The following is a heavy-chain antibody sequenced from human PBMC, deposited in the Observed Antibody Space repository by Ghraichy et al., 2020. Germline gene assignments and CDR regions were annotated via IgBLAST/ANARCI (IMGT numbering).Heavy chain of an antibody. CDR3: AKDSIAARPLLFDY. J-gene: IGHJ4*02. CDR1: GFTFSSYA. D-gene: IGHD6-6*01. V-gene: IGHV3-23*01. Sequence: GESLNISCAASGFTFSSYAMSWVHQAPGKGLEWVSAISGSGGSTYYADSVKGRFTISRDNSKNTLYLQMNSLRAEDTAVYYCAKDSIAARPLLFDYWGQGTLVTVSS. CDR2: ISGSGGST.